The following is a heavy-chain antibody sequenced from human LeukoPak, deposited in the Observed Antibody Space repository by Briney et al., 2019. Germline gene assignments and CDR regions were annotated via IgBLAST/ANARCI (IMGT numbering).Heavy chain of an antibody. CDR2: FDPEDAET. J-gene: IGHJ4*02. CDR1: GYTLTDLS. Sequence: ASVKVSCKVSGYTLTDLSMHWVRQAPGKGLEWMGGFDPEDAETIYAQNFQGRVTMTEDTSTDTAYMELRSLRSEDTAVYYCATAPRLSDWDFDYWGQGTLVTVSS. V-gene: IGHV1-24*01. D-gene: IGHD2-21*02. CDR3: ATAPRLSDWDFDY.